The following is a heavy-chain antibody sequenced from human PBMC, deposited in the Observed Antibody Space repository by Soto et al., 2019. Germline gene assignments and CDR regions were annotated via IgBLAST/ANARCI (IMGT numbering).Heavy chain of an antibody. D-gene: IGHD7-27*01. CDR1: GFTFSSYS. V-gene: IGHV3-48*01. CDR3: ATGRQMGY. Sequence: PGESLKISCAASGFTFSSYSMNWVRQAPGKGLEWVSYISSSSSTIYYADSVKGRFTISRDNSKNTLYLQMNSLRADDTAVYYCATGRQMGYWGQGTQVTVSS. J-gene: IGHJ4*02. CDR2: ISSSSSTI.